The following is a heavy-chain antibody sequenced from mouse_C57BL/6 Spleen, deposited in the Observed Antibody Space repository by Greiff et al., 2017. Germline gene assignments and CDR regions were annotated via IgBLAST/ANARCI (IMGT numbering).Heavy chain of an antibody. CDR3: ARKGGYYEAWFAY. J-gene: IGHJ3*01. D-gene: IGHD2-3*01. Sequence: QVHVKQPGAELVKPGASVKMSCKASGYTFTSYWMQWIGEIDPSDSYTTYNQKFKGKATLTVDTASSTAYMQLSSLTSEDSAVYYCARKGGYYEAWFAYWGQGTLLTVSA. CDR1: GYTFTSYW. CDR2: IDPSDSYT. V-gene: IGHV1-50*01.